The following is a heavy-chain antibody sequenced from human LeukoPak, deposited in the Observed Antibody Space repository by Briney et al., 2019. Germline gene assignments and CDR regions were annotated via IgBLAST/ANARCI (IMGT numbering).Heavy chain of an antibody. CDR2: INHSGST. CDR1: GGSFSDYY. Sequence: SETLSLTCAVYGGSFSDYYWSWIRQPPGKGLEWIGEINHSGSTNYNPSLKSRVTISVDTSKNQFSLKLSSVTAADTAVYFCARALTTVTTFHYFYYDMDVWGQGTTVTVSS. CDR3: ARALTTVTTFHYFYYDMDV. V-gene: IGHV4-34*01. D-gene: IGHD4-11*01. J-gene: IGHJ6*02.